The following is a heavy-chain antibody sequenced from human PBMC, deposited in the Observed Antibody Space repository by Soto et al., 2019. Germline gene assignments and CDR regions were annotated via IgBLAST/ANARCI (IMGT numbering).Heavy chain of an antibody. Sequence: QVQLKESGPGLVKPSQTLSLTCTVSGGSISSGGQYWSWIRQHPGKGLEWIGYIYDSGRTYYNTSLRSRVTISVDTSKKPFSLKLRSVTAADTAVYYCARDAAEYYFDYWGQGTLVTVSS. D-gene: IGHD6-25*01. CDR1: GGSISSGGQY. CDR3: ARDAAEYYFDY. V-gene: IGHV4-31*03. J-gene: IGHJ4*02. CDR2: IYDSGRT.